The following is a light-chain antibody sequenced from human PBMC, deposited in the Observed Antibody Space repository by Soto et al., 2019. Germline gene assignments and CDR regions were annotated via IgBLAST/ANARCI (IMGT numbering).Light chain of an antibody. CDR2: AAS. CDR3: QQSYSRT. CDR1: QSISNY. V-gene: IGKV1-39*01. J-gene: IGKJ1*01. Sequence: DIQLTQSPSSLSASVGDRVSMSCRASQSISNYLNWYQQKPGKAPKVLIFAASTIQIGVPSSFRGSGSGTDFTLTITSLQPEDFATYYCQQSYSRTFGQGTKVE.